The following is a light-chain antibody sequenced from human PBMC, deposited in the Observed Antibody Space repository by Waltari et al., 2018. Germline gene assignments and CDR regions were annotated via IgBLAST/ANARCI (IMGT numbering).Light chain of an antibody. CDR1: QSVSSY. Sequence: EIVLTQSPATLSLSPGERATLSCRASQSVSSYLAWYQQKPGQAPRLLIYDASNRATCIPARFSGSGSGTDFTLTISSLEPEDFAVYYCQQRTNWPPNTFGPGTKVDIK. CDR3: QQRTNWPPNT. CDR2: DAS. J-gene: IGKJ3*01. V-gene: IGKV3-11*01.